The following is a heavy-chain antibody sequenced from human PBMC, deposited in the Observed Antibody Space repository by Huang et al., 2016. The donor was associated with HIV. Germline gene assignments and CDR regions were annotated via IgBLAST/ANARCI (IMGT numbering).Heavy chain of an antibody. Sequence: QVQLVESGGGVVQPGRSLRLSCAAFGFTFNKFDMHWVRQAPGKGLEWVAIRSDDGSSKYHADSVKGRFTISRDNSKNTVYLQMNSLRVEDTAVYYCAKDGRGSGTYYDYFEYWGQGTLVTVSS. D-gene: IGHD1-26*01. CDR2: RSDDGSSK. CDR1: GFTFNKFD. V-gene: IGHV3-30*18. J-gene: IGHJ4*02. CDR3: AKDGRGSGTYYDYFEY.